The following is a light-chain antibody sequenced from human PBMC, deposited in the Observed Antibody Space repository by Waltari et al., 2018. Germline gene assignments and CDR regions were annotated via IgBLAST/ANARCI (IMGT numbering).Light chain of an antibody. J-gene: IGKJ3*01. CDR1: QNIQTF. CDR2: YAF. V-gene: IGKV3-11*01. CDR3: QQRSDWPPFT. Sequence: EIVLTQSPVTLSLYPGERATLSCRASQNIQTFLAWYQHRTGQPPRLLIYYAFYRATGIPERFSGSESGTNVTLSISSLEPEDFAVYFCQQRSDWPPFTFGPGTRVDI.